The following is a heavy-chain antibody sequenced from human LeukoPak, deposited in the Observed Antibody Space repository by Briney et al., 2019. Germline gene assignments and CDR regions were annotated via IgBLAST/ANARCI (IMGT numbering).Heavy chain of an antibody. CDR3: ASEGIAIFGVVTEGFDY. V-gene: IGHV4-39*07. J-gene: IGHJ4*02. Sequence: SETLSLTCTVSGGSISSSSYYWGWIRQPPGKGLEWIGSIYYSGSTYYNPSLKSRVTISVDTSKNQFSLKLNSVSAADTAVYYCASEGIAIFGVVTEGFDYWGQGILVTVSS. CDR2: IYYSGST. CDR1: GGSISSSSYY. D-gene: IGHD3-3*01.